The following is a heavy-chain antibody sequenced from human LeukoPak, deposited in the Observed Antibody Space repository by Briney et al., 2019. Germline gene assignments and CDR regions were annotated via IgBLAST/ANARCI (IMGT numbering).Heavy chain of an antibody. CDR2: IVGSGTKT. J-gene: IGHJ4*02. V-gene: IGHV3-23*01. CDR3: AKDQLGLFDS. Sequence: ETLSLTCAVYGGSFSGYYWSWIPQAPGKGLEWISDIVGSGTKTNYADSVKGRFTISRDNSKNTLYLQMSSLRAEDTAVYYCAKDQLGLFDSWGQGTLVIVSS. CDR1: GGSFSGYY. D-gene: IGHD6-13*01.